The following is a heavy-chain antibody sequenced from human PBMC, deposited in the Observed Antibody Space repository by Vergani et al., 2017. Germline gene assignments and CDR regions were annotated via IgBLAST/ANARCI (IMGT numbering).Heavy chain of an antibody. Sequence: DVQLVESGGGLVQPGRSLRLSCAASGFTFDDYAMHWVRQAPGKGLEWVSGINWNSDSIAYADSVKGRFTISRDNAKNSLYLQMNSLRAEDTALYYCVQDIAASGNYWYFDLWGRGTLVTFSS. J-gene: IGHJ2*01. V-gene: IGHV3-9*01. CDR1: GFTFDDYA. D-gene: IGHD6-13*01. CDR2: INWNSDSI. CDR3: VQDIAASGNYWYFDL.